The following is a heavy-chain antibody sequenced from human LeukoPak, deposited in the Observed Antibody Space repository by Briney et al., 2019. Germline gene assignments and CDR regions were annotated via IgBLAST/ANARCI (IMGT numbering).Heavy chain of an antibody. Sequence: SETLSLTCTVSGGSISSYYWRWIRQPPGKGLEWIGYIYYSGSTNYNPSLKSRVTISVDTSKNQFSLKLSSVTAADTAVYYCARHGRRCSGGSCYSYWYFDLWGRGTLVTVSS. J-gene: IGHJ2*01. CDR2: IYYSGST. CDR1: GGSISSYY. D-gene: IGHD2-15*01. V-gene: IGHV4-59*08. CDR3: ARHGRRCSGGSCYSYWYFDL.